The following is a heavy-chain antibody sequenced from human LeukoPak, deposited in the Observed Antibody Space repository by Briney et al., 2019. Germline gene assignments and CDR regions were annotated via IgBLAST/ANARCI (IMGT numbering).Heavy chain of an antibody. CDR1: GFTFSSYA. CDR3: ARGGSDY. D-gene: IGHD2-15*01. V-gene: IGHV3-7*01. J-gene: IGHJ4*02. CDR2: IKPDGSDK. Sequence: GGSLRLSCAASGFTFSSYAMHWVRQAPGKGLEWVANIKPDGSDKFYVDSVKGRFTISRDNAKNSVYLQMNSLSAEETAVYYCARGGSDYWGQGTLVTVSS.